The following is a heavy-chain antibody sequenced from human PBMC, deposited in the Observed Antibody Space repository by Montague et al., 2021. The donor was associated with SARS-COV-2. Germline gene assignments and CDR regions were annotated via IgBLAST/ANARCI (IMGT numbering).Heavy chain of an antibody. Sequence: SLRLSCAASGFTFSSYDMHWVRQATGKGLEWVSAIGTAGDTYYPVSVKGRFTISRENAKNSLYLQMNSLRAGDTAVYYCSRAITMVRGVIIYNWFDPWGQGTLVTVSS. CDR1: GFTFSSYD. CDR3: SRAITMVRGVIIYNWFDP. J-gene: IGHJ5*02. V-gene: IGHV3-13*01. CDR2: IGTAGDT. D-gene: IGHD3-10*01.